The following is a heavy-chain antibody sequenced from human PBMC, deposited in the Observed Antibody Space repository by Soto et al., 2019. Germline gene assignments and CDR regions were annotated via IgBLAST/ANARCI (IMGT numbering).Heavy chain of an antibody. J-gene: IGHJ6*02. CDR1: GFTFSSYS. V-gene: IGHV3-21*01. CDR2: ISSSSSYI. D-gene: IGHD5-18*01. CDR3: AVIGYSYDGMDV. Sequence: GGSLRLSCAASGFTFSSYSMNWVRQAPGKGLEWVSSISSSSSYIYYADSVKGRFTISRDNAKNSLYLQMNSLRAEDTAVYYCAVIGYSYDGMDVWGQGTTVTVSS.